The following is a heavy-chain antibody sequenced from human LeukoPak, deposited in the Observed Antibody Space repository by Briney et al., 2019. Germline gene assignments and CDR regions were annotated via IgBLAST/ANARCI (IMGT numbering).Heavy chain of an antibody. J-gene: IGHJ6*02. Sequence: GGSLRLSCAASGFTFSSYSMNWVRQAPGKRLEWVSSISSSSSYIYYADSVKGRFTISRDNAKNSLYLQMNSLRAEDTAVYYCARDRVPPGAYGDSYYYYGMDVWGQGTTVTVSS. D-gene: IGHD4-17*01. V-gene: IGHV3-21*01. CDR3: ARDRVPPGAYGDSYYYYGMDV. CDR2: ISSSSSYI. CDR1: GFTFSSYS.